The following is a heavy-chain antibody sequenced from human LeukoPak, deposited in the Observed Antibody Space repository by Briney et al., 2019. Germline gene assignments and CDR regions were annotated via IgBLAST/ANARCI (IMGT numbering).Heavy chain of an antibody. CDR2: ISYDGSNK. V-gene: IGHV3-30-3*01. J-gene: IGHJ4*02. CDR3: ARDSTYYYDSRGFDY. CDR1: GFTVSSNY. Sequence: PGGSLRLSCAASGFTVSSNYMSWVRQAPGKGLEWVAVISYDGSNKYYADSVKGRFTISRDNSKNTLYLQMNSLRAEDTAVYYCARDSTYYYDSRGFDYWGQGTLVTVSS. D-gene: IGHD3-22*01.